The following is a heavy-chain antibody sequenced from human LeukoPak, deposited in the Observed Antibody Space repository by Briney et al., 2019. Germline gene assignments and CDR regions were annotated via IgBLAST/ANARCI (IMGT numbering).Heavy chain of an antibody. CDR2: INAGNGNT. CDR3: ARDGLLWFGELFDY. CDR1: GYTFTSYA. Sequence: GASVKASCKASGYTFTSYAMHWVRQAPGQRLEWMGWINAGNGNTKYSQKFQGRVTITRDTSASTAYMELSSLRSEDTAVYYCARDGLLWFGELFDYWGQGTLVTVSS. J-gene: IGHJ4*02. V-gene: IGHV1-3*01. D-gene: IGHD3-10*01.